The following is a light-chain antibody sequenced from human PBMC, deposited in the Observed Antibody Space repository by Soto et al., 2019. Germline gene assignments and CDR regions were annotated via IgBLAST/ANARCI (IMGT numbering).Light chain of an antibody. V-gene: IGKV3-20*01. CDR3: QQYGSSPVT. CDR1: QSISSN. CDR2: RTS. Sequence: EIVMTQSPATLSVSPGERATLSCRASQSISSNLAWYQQKPGQAPRLLMFRTSSRATGIPDGFSGSGSGTDFTLTISRLEPEDFAVYYRQQYGSSPVTFGQGTKVDIK. J-gene: IGKJ1*01.